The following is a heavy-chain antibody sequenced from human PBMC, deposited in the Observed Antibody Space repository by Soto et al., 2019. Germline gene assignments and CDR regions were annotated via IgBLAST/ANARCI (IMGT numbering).Heavy chain of an antibody. Sequence: QVHLVQSGAEVKKPGASVKVSCKGSGYTFTSYGITWVRQAPGQGLEWMGWISAHNGNTDYAQKLQGRVNETRNTSTSTAYMELRGLRSDDTAVYYCARGRYGDYWGQGALVTVSS. CDR1: GYTFTSYG. D-gene: IGHD1-1*01. J-gene: IGHJ4*02. CDR2: ISAHNGNT. CDR3: ARGRYGDY. V-gene: IGHV1-18*01.